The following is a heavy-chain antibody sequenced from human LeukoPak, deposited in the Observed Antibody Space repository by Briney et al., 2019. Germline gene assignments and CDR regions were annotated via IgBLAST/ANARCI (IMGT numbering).Heavy chain of an antibody. J-gene: IGHJ6*02. D-gene: IGHD2-21*02. CDR3: AREDCGGDCYSRDYYYYGMDV. CDR1: GGTFSSYA. CDR2: IIPIFGIA. Sequence: ASVKVSCTASGGTFSSYAISWVRQAPGQGLEWMGRIIPIFGIANYAQKFQGRVTITADKSTSTAYMEMSSLRSEATAVYYCAREDCGGDCYSRDYYYYGMDVWGQGTTVTVSS. V-gene: IGHV1-69*04.